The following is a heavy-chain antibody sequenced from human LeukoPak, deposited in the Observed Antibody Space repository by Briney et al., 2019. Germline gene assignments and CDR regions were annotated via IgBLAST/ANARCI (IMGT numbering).Heavy chain of an antibody. V-gene: IGHV4-59*08. D-gene: IGHD3-22*01. Sequence: SETLSLTCTVSGGSISSYYWSWIRQPPGKGLEWIGYIYYSGSTNYNPSLKSRVTISVDTSKNQFSLKLSSVTAADTAVYYCARHDSSGYYSSLDYWGQGTLVTVSS. CDR2: IYYSGST. CDR1: GGSISSYY. CDR3: ARHDSSGYYSSLDY. J-gene: IGHJ4*02.